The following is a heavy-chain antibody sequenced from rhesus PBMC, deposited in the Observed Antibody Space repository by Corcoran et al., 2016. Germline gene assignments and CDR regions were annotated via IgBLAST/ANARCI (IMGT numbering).Heavy chain of an antibody. D-gene: IGHD6-31*01. Sequence: QLQLQESGPGLVKPSETLSVTCAVSGGSISSSYWSWIRQAPGKGLEWIGYIYGSGSSTNYNPSLKNRVTLSVDTSKNQLSRKLSSVTAADTAVYYGATIYSSGWLYFDYWGQGVLVTVSS. CDR1: GGSISSSY. V-gene: IGHV4-169*01. CDR2: IYGSGSST. CDR3: ATIYSSGWLYFDY. J-gene: IGHJ4*01.